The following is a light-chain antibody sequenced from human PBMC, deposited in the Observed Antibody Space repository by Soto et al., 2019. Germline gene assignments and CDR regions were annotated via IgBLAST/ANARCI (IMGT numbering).Light chain of an antibody. CDR3: QQYNNWPRT. CDR1: QSVSRY. V-gene: IGKV3-15*01. J-gene: IGKJ1*01. CDR2: GAS. Sequence: EILMTQSPATLSVSPVERATLSCRASQSVSRYLAWYQHQPGQAPSLLIYGASTRATGIPARFSCSGSGTELTLTISSLQSEDFAVYYCQQYNNWPRTFGQGTKVDIK.